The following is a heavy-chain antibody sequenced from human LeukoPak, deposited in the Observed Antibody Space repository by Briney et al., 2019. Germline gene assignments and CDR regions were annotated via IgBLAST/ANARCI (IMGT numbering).Heavy chain of an antibody. J-gene: IGHJ4*02. D-gene: IGHD2-2*01. CDR2: ISSSGTYI. CDR1: GFTFSTYS. Sequence: GGSLRLSCAASGFTFSTYSMNWVRQAPGRGLEWVSSISSSGTYIYYADSMRGRFTISRDNSKNSLYLQMNSLRAEDTAVYYCARERDCSSTSCYVNDYWGQGTLVTVSS. CDR3: ARERDCSSTSCYVNDY. V-gene: IGHV3-21*04.